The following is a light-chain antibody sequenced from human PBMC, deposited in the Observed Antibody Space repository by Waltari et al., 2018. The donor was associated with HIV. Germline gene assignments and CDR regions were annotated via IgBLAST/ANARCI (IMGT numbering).Light chain of an antibody. Sequence: SYVLTQPPSVSAAPGQTARITCGGNNIGSKGEHCYQQKPSQAPVLVVYDDSDRPSGIPERFSGSSSWNTATLTISRVEAGDEADFYCQVWDSSTDLRVFGGGTKLTVL. J-gene: IGLJ2*01. CDR2: DDS. CDR1: NIGSKG. CDR3: QVWDSSTDLRV. V-gene: IGLV3-21*02.